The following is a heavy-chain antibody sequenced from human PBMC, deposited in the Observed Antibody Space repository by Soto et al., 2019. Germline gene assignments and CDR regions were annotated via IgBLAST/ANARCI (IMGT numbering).Heavy chain of an antibody. D-gene: IGHD6-19*01. CDR3: ARPKGTYSSGYYYFDF. Sequence: QVQLEQSGAEVKQPGSSVRVSCKTSGGTFSTYAINWVRQAPGQGLEWMGAIIPLFGTADYSQKFQGRVTITADESTSTAYMELSSLRSDHTAVYFCARPKGTYSSGYYYFDFWGQGTLVTVSS. V-gene: IGHV1-69*01. CDR2: IIPLFGTA. CDR1: GGTFSTYA. J-gene: IGHJ4*02.